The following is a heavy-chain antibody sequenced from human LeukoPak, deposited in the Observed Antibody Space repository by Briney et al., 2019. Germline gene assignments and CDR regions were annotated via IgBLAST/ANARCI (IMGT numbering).Heavy chain of an antibody. Sequence: PSETLSLTCIVSGYSISSGYYWGWIRQPPGKGLEWIGNIHHSGSTYYNPSLKSRVTISVDTSKNQLSLKLTSVTAADTAVYYCARGGGYCSSTSCYHLDYWGQGTLVTVSS. CDR2: IHHSGST. CDR3: ARGGGYCSSTSCYHLDY. V-gene: IGHV4-38-2*02. D-gene: IGHD2-2*01. CDR1: GYSISSGYY. J-gene: IGHJ4*02.